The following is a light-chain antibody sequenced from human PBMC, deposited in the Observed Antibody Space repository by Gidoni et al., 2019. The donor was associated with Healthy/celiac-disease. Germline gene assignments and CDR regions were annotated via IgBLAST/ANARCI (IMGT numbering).Light chain of an antibody. CDR1: QSVSSY. Sequence: EIVFTQSPATLSLSPGERATLSCRASQSVSSYLAWYQQKHVQAPRLIIYDASNRATGIPARFSGSGSGTDFTLTISSLEPEDLAVYYCQQRSNWHLITFXQXTRLEIK. CDR2: DAS. V-gene: IGKV3-11*01. CDR3: QQRSNWHLIT. J-gene: IGKJ5*01.